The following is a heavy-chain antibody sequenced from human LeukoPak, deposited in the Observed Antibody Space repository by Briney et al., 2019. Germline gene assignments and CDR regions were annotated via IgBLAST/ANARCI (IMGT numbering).Heavy chain of an antibody. CDR2: IKQDGSEK. CDR1: GFTFSNYG. Sequence: TGGSLRLSCAASGFTFSNYGMDWVRQAPGKGLEWVANIKQDGSEKYYVDSVKGRFTISRDNAKNSLYLQMNSLRAEDTAVYYCARVPDYYDSSGYYYFDYWGQGTLVTVSS. V-gene: IGHV3-7*01. CDR3: ARVPDYYDSSGYYYFDY. D-gene: IGHD3-22*01. J-gene: IGHJ4*02.